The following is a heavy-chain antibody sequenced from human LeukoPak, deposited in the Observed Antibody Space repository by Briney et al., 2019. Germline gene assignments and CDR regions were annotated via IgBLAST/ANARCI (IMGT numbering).Heavy chain of an antibody. CDR2: ISWDGGST. CDR3: AKSGAPGLLPLFYYMDV. V-gene: IGHV3-43*01. J-gene: IGHJ6*03. Sequence: GGSLRLSCAASGFTFDDYTMHWVRQAPGKDLEWVSLISWDGGSTYYADSVKGRFTISRDNSKNSLYLQMNSLRTEDTALYYCAKSGAPGLLPLFYYMDVWGKGTTVTVSS. CDR1: GFTFDDYT. D-gene: IGHD1-26*01.